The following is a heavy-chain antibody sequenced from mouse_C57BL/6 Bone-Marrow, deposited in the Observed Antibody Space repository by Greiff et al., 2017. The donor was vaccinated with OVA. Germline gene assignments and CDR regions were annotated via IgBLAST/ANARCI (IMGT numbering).Heavy chain of an antibody. Sequence: VQLQQPGAELVKPGASVKLSCKASGYTFTSYWMHWVKQRPIQGLEWIGNIDPSDSETHYNQKFKDKATLTVDKSSSTAYMQLSSLTSEDSAVYYCARDGYYVDYWGQGTTLTVSS. D-gene: IGHD2-3*01. CDR2: IDPSDSET. J-gene: IGHJ2*01. CDR3: ARDGYYVDY. CDR1: GYTFTSYW. V-gene: IGHV1-52*01.